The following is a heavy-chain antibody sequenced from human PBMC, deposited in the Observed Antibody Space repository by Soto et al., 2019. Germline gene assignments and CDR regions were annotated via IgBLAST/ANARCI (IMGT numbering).Heavy chain of an antibody. V-gene: IGHV2-5*01. J-gene: IGHJ4*02. CDR2: IYWYDDK. Sequence: QITLKESGPTLVKPTQTLTLTCTFSGFSLSTSGVGVGWIRQPPGKALEWLALIYWYDDKRDSPSLKSRLTITKDTSKYQVVLTMPLMDPLHTPTYYCEHRRTYVFWSRFAYWGKGTLVTVSS. D-gene: IGHD3-3*01. CDR3: EHRRTYVFWSRFAY. CDR1: GFSLSTSGVG.